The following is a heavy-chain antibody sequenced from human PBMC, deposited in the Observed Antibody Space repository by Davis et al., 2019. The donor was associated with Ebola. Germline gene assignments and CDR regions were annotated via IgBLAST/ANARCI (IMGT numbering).Heavy chain of an antibody. D-gene: IGHD6-13*01. Sequence: AASVKVSCKASGYTFTSYGISWVRQAPGQGLEWMGWISAYNGNTNYAQKLQGRVTMTTDTSTSTAYMELRSLRSEDTAVYYCARDRVRSSSWYLNYYGMDVWGQGTTVTVSS. V-gene: IGHV1-18*01. CDR2: ISAYNGNT. CDR1: GYTFTSYG. CDR3: ARDRVRSSSWYLNYYGMDV. J-gene: IGHJ6*02.